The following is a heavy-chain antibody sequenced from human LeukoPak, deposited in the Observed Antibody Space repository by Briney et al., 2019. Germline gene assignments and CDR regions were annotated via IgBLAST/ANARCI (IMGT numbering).Heavy chain of an antibody. CDR1: GYSINNYW. D-gene: IGHD2-15*01. Sequence: GESLKISCKGSGYSINNYWIGWVRQLPGKGLEWMGIIYPADSDIRYSPSFQGQVTISADKSISTAYLQWSSLKASDTAIYYCARQEYCSGGSCYTWFDPWGQGTLVIVSS. CDR3: ARQEYCSGGSCYTWFDP. V-gene: IGHV5-51*01. CDR2: IYPADSDI. J-gene: IGHJ5*02.